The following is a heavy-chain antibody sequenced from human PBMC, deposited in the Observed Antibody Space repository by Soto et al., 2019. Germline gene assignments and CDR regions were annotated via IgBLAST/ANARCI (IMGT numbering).Heavy chain of an antibody. CDR2: IYYSGST. J-gene: IGHJ6*03. CDR1: GGYISSYY. D-gene: IGHD3-16*01. Sequence: SETLSLTCTVSGGYISSYYWSWIRQPPGKGLEWIGYIYYSGSTNYNPSLKSRVTISVDTSKNQFSLKLSSVTAAVTAVYYCARGGSYYYYYMDVWGKGTTVTVSS. CDR3: ARGGSYYYYYMDV. V-gene: IGHV4-59*01.